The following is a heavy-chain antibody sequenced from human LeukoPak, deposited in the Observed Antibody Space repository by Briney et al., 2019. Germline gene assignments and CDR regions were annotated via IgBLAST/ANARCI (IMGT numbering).Heavy chain of an antibody. J-gene: IGHJ6*04. CDR1: GYTFTSYY. CDR2: INPSGGST. V-gene: IGHV1-46*01. CDR3: ARGPSFTMVRGVHSRCMDV. D-gene: IGHD3-10*01. Sequence: ASVKVSCKASGYTFTSYYMHWVRQAPGHGLEWMGIINPSGGSTSYAQRFQGRVTMTRDTSTSTVYMELSSLRSEDTAVYYCARGPSFTMVRGVHSRCMDVWGKGTTVTVSS.